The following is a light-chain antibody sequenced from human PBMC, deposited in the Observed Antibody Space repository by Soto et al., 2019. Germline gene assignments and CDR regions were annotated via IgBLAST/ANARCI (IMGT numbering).Light chain of an antibody. CDR3: QQRDKTSRSY. CDR2: DAS. V-gene: IGKV1-5*01. J-gene: IGKJ2*01. CDR1: QSISSW. Sequence: IQFTQPPSTLSCPIGDRGTISCRSSQSISSWLAWYQQKPGKAPKLLIYDASSLESGVQSRFSGSGSGTDFTLTITCLQPEDSAPYHCQQRDKTSRSYFCQGAKVDIK.